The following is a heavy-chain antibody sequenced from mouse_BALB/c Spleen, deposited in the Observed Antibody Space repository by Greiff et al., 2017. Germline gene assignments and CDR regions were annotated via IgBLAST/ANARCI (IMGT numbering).Heavy chain of an antibody. V-gene: IGHV1-54*01. Sequence: VKLQESGAELVRPGTSVKVSCKASGYAFTNYLIEWVKQRPGQGLEWIGVINPGSGGTNYNEKFKGKATLTADKSSSTAYMQLSSLTSDDSAVYFCARARAMDYWGQGTSVTVSS. CDR1: GYAFTNYL. CDR2: INPGSGGT. D-gene: IGHD3-1*01. J-gene: IGHJ4*01. CDR3: ARARAMDY.